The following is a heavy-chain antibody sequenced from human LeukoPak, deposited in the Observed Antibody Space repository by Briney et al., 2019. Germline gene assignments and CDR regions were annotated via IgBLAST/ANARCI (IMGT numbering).Heavy chain of an antibody. Sequence: ASVKVSCKASRYTFTGYYMHWVRQAPGQGLEWMGWINPNSGGTNYAQKFQGRVTMTRDTSISTAYMELSRLRSDDTAVYYCARTPMIVVVITSHFDYWGQGTLVTVSS. CDR3: ARTPMIVVVITSHFDY. V-gene: IGHV1-2*02. CDR2: INPNSGGT. D-gene: IGHD3-22*01. J-gene: IGHJ4*02. CDR1: RYTFTGYY.